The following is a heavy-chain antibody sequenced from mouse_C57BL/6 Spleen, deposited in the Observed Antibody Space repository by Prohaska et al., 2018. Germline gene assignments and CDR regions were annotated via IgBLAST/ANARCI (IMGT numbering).Heavy chain of an antibody. J-gene: IGHJ3*01. Sequence: EVQLQQSGAELVKPGASVKLSCTASGFNIKDYYMHWVKQRTEQGLEWIGRIDPEDGETKXAPKFQVKATITGDTSSNTAYLQLSSLTSEDTAVYYCARTGEDGYYPFAYWGQGTLVTVSA. CDR3: ARTGEDGYYPFAY. V-gene: IGHV14-2*01. CDR1: GFNIKDYY. CDR2: IDPEDGET. D-gene: IGHD2-3*01.